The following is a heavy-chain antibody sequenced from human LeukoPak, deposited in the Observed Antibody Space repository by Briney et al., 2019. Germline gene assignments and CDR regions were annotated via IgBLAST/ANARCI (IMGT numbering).Heavy chain of an antibody. CDR1: GASISNYY. D-gene: IGHD3-10*01. CDR3: ARGPPGGRFDP. Sequence: PSETLSLTCTVSGASISNYYWTWIRQPPGKGLEWIGYIYYSGSTNYNPSLKSLVTMSVDTSKNQFSLKVTSVTAADTAVYYCARGPPGGRFDPWGQGTLVTVSS. V-gene: IGHV4-59*01. CDR2: IYYSGST. J-gene: IGHJ5*02.